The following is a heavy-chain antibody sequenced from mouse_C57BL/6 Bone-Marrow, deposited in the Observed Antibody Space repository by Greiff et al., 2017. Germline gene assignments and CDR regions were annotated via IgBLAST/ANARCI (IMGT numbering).Heavy chain of an antibody. CDR1: GFTFSSYA. CDR3: TRENYYGSSSLYAMDY. J-gene: IGHJ4*01. V-gene: IGHV5-9-1*02. D-gene: IGHD1-1*01. Sequence: EVQLVESGEGLVKPGGSLKLSCAASGFTFSSYAMSWVRQTPEKRLEWVAYISRGGDYTDYADTVKGRFTISRDNARNTLYLQMSSLKSEDTAMYYCTRENYYGSSSLYAMDYWGQGTSVTVSS. CDR2: ISRGGDYT.